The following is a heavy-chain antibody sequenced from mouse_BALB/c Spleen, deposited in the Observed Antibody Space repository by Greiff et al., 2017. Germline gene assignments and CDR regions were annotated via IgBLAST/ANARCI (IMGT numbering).Heavy chain of an antibody. D-gene: IGHD2-4*01. Sequence: QVQLKQSGPELVKPGASVRISCKASGFTFTSYYIHWVKQRPGQGLEWIGWIYPGNGNTKYNEKFKGKATLTADKSSNTAYMQLSSLTSEDSAVYFCARDYDGDFDYWGQGTTLTVSS. V-gene: IGHV1S56*01. J-gene: IGHJ2*01. CDR3: ARDYDGDFDY. CDR2: IYPGNGNT. CDR1: GFTFTSYY.